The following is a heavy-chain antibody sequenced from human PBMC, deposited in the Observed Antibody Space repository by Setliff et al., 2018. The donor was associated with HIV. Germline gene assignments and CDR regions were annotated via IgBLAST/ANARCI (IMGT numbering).Heavy chain of an antibody. V-gene: IGHV3-20*04. D-gene: IGHD6-19*01. Sequence: PGGSLRLSCAASGFTLTTYGMSWVRQAPGKGLEWVSGINWNGGNTGYADSVKGRFTISRDNAKNSLYLQMNSLRAEDTALYYCARVAGSGWYIDYWGQGTLVTVSS. CDR2: INWNGGNT. CDR3: ARVAGSGWYIDY. CDR1: GFTLTTYG. J-gene: IGHJ4*02.